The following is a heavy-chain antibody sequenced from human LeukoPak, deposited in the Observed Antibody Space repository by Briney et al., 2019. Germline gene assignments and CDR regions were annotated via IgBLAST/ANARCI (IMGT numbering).Heavy chain of an antibody. CDR1: GGSISSYY. J-gene: IGHJ5*02. Sequence: PSETLSLTCTVSGGSISSYYWSWIRQPAGKGLEWIGRIYTSGSTNYNPSLKSRVTMSVDTSKNQFSLKLSSVTAADTAVYYCARVPYYYGSGSYRWFDPWGQGTLVTVSS. D-gene: IGHD3-10*01. CDR3: ARVPYYYGSGSYRWFDP. V-gene: IGHV4-4*07. CDR2: IYTSGST.